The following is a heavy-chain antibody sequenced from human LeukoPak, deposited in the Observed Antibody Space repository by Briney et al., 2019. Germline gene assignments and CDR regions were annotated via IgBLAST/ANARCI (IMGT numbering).Heavy chain of an antibody. V-gene: IGHV4-59*01. CDR1: GGSISSYY. Sequence: KPSETLSLTCTVSGGSISSYYWSWIRQPPGKGLEWIGYIYYSGSTNYNPSLKSRVTISVDTSKNQFSLKLSSVTAADTAVYYCARVIFGVVIPLANYYYYMDVWGKGTTVTVS. D-gene: IGHD3-3*02. J-gene: IGHJ6*03. CDR3: ARVIFGVVIPLANYYYYMDV. CDR2: IYYSGST.